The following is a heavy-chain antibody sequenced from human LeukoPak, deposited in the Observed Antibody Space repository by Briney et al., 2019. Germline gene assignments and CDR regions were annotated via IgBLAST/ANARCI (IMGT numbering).Heavy chain of an antibody. Sequence: PGGSLRLSCAASGFTFSSYAMRWVRQAPGKGLEWVSAISGSGGSTYYADSVKGRFTISRDNSKKTLYLQMNSLRAEDTAVYYCAKVPVPYSSGWAHFDYWGQGTLVTVSS. CDR2: ISGSGGST. J-gene: IGHJ4*02. CDR1: GFTFSSYA. V-gene: IGHV3-23*01. CDR3: AKVPVPYSSGWAHFDY. D-gene: IGHD6-19*01.